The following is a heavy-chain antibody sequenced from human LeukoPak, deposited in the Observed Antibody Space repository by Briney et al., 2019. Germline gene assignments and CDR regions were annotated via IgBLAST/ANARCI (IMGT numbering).Heavy chain of an antibody. D-gene: IGHD6-13*01. CDR3: ARGIADPYSFDS. Sequence: SETLSLTCTVSGGSINFYYWNWIRQPAGKGLEWIGRIYSTGGTNYSPSLKSRVTMSVDKSKNQFSLNLSSVTAADTAVYYCARGIADPYSFDSWGQGILVTVSS. J-gene: IGHJ4*02. CDR2: IYSTGGT. CDR1: GGSINFYY. V-gene: IGHV4-4*07.